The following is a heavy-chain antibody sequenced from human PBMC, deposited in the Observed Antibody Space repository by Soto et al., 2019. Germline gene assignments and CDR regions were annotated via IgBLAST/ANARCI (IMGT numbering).Heavy chain of an antibody. CDR1: GGSISSGGYS. CDR2: IYHGST. V-gene: IGHV4-30-2*01. CDR3: XXXXXXXXXAVDY. J-gene: IGHJ4*02. Sequence: QLQLQESGSGLVKPSQTLSLTCAVSGGSISSGGYSWSWIRQPPGKGLEWIGYIYHGSTYYNPSXXXXXXXXXXXXXXXXXXXXXXXXXXXXXXXXXXXXXXXXXXAVDYWGQGTLVTVSS.